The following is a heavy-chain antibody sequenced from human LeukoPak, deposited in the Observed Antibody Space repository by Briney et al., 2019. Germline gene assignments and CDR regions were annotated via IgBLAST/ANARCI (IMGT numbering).Heavy chain of an antibody. J-gene: IGHJ4*02. CDR3: ARAPPAGSYSGSYDY. Sequence: GASVKVSCKASGYTFTSYHMHWVRQAPGQGLEWMGIINPSGGSTSYAQKFQGRVTMTRDMSTSTVYMELSSLRSEDTAVYYCARAPPAGSYSGSYDYWGQGTLVTVSS. V-gene: IGHV1-46*01. CDR2: INPSGGST. D-gene: IGHD1-26*01. CDR1: GYTFTSYH.